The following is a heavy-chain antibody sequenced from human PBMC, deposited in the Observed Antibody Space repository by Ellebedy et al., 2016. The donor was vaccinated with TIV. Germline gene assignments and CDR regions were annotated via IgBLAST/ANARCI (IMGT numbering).Heavy chain of an antibody. CDR3: ARGRHLSLDA. J-gene: IGHJ1*01. Sequence: ESLKISXAASGFTVSSNYMSWVRQAPGKGLEWIGLVSSREGTNYNPSLKSRVSISVDTSKKQLSLTLSSVTAADTAVYYCARGRHLSLDAWGQGTLVTVSS. CDR2: VSSREGT. V-gene: IGHV4-59*02. D-gene: IGHD3/OR15-3a*01. CDR1: GFTVSSNY.